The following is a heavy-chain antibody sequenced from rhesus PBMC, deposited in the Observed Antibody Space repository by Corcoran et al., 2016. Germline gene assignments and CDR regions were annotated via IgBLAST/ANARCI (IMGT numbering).Heavy chain of an antibody. Sequence: QVQLQESGPGLVKPSETLPLTCAVSGASISSNYWSWIRKPPGKGLGWIGYIYEGSGSTSYNPSLKSPVTISKDTSKNQFSLKMSSVTAADTAGYYCARRMIVVITGSTDGLDSWGQGVVVTVSS. CDR3: ARRMIVVITGSTDGLDS. CDR1: GASISSNY. J-gene: IGHJ6*01. V-gene: IGHV4-147*01. CDR2: IYEGSGST. D-gene: IGHD3-28*01.